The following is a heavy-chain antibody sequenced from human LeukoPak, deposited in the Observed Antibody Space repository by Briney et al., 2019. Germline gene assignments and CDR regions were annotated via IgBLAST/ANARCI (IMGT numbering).Heavy chain of an antibody. CDR1: GFTFSSYA. CDR3: AKGTDYYGSGGHFDF. Sequence: PGGSLRLSCAASGFTFSSYAMGWVRQAPGEGLEWVSGISGGATSTDYADSVRGRFSISRDNFKTTVSLQMSSLRAEDTATYYCAKGTDYYGSGGHFDFWGQGALVTVSS. J-gene: IGHJ4*02. D-gene: IGHD3-10*01. CDR2: ISGGATST. V-gene: IGHV3-23*01.